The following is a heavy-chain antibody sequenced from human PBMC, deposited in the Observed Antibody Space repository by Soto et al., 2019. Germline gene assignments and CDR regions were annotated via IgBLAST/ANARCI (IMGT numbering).Heavy chain of an antibody. CDR1: GYTFTSYD. CDR3: ARGIEYGDDSRWFDP. D-gene: IGHD4-17*01. CDR2: MNPNSGNT. J-gene: IGHJ5*02. Sequence: QVQLVQSGAEVKKPGASVKVSCKASGYTFTSYDINWVRQATGQGLEYLGWMNPNSGNTGYVQKFQGRVTLTRNTSISTAYMELSSLISEDTAVYYCARGIEYGDDSRWFDPWGQGTLVTVSS. V-gene: IGHV1-8*02.